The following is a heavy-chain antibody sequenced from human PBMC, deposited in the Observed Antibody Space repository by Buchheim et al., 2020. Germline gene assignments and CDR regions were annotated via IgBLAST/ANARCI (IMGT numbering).Heavy chain of an antibody. CDR2: INPSGGST. V-gene: IGHV1-46*01. D-gene: IGHD2-21*02. J-gene: IGHJ6*02. CDR3: AGSVVVTAIRYYGMDV. CDR1: GYTFTSYY. Sequence: QVQLVQSGAEVKKPGASVKVSCKASGYTFTSYYMHWVRQAPGQGLEWMGIINPSGGSTSYAQKFQGRVTMTRDTSTRTVYTELSSLRSEDTAVYYCAGSVVVTAIRYYGMDVWGQGTT.